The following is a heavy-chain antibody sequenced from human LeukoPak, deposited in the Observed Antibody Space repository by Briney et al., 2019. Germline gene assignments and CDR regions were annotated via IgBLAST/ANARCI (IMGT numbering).Heavy chain of an antibody. CDR3: ARDFTGTWIQLWLPYYYYYMDV. CDR1: GYTFTGHY. Sequence: ASVKVSCKASGYTFTGHYMHWVRQAPGQGLEWMGWINPNSGGTNYAQKFQGRVTMTRDTSISTAYMELSRLRSDATAVYYRARDFTGTWIQLWLPYYYYYMDVWGKGTTVTVSS. J-gene: IGHJ6*03. CDR2: INPNSGGT. D-gene: IGHD5-18*01. V-gene: IGHV1-2*02.